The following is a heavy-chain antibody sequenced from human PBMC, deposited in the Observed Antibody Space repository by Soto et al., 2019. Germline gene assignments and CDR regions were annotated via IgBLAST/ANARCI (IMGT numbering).Heavy chain of an antibody. V-gene: IGHV3-23*01. J-gene: IGHJ4*02. CDR1: GFTFSSYA. D-gene: IGHD6-6*01. Sequence: GGSLRLSCAASGFTFSSYAMSWVRQAPGKGLEWVSAISGSGGSTYYADSVKGRFTISRENSKNTLYMQMNSLRAEDTTVYYCAKQEGYSSASHIACRGQGTLVTV. CDR2: ISGSGGST. CDR3: AKQEGYSSASHIAC.